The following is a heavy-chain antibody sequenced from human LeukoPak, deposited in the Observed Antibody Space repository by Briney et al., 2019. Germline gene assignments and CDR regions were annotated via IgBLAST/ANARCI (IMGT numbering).Heavy chain of an antibody. D-gene: IGHD7-27*01. CDR2: IIPILGIA. V-gene: IGHV1-69*04. Sequence: SVKVSCKASGGTFSSYAISWVRQAPGQGLEWMGRIIPILGIANYAQKFQGRVTITADKSTSTAYMELSSLRSEDTAVYYCARSKNWAGKDLSWFDPWGQGTLVTVSS. J-gene: IGHJ5*02. CDR3: ARSKNWAGKDLSWFDP. CDR1: GGTFSSYA.